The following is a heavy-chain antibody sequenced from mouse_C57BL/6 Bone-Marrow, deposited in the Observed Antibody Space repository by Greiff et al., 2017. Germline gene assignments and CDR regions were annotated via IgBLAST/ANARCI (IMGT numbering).Heavy chain of an antibody. J-gene: IGHJ2*01. CDR2: IDPENGDT. CDR3: TTPYYDYDAPDFDY. V-gene: IGHV14-4*01. D-gene: IGHD2-4*01. CDR1: GFNIKDDY. Sequence: DVKLQESGAELVRPGASVKLSCTASGFNIKDDYMHWVKQRPEQGLEWIGWIDPENGDTEYASKFQGKATITADTSSNTAYLQLSSLTSEDTAVYYCTTPYYDYDAPDFDYWGQGTTLTVSS.